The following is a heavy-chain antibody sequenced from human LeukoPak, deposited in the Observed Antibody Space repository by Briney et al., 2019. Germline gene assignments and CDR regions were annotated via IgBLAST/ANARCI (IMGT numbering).Heavy chain of an antibody. D-gene: IGHD4-17*01. CDR2: IYYSGST. CDR3: ARGITVTTPYYYYYMDV. V-gene: IGHV4-39*07. J-gene: IGHJ6*03. Sequence: SETLSLTCTVSGGSISSSSYYWGWIRQPPGKGLEWIGSIYYSGSTYYNPSLKGRVTISVDTSKNQFSLKLSSVTAADTAVYYCARGITVTTPYYYYYMDVWGKGTTVTVSS. CDR1: GGSISSSSYY.